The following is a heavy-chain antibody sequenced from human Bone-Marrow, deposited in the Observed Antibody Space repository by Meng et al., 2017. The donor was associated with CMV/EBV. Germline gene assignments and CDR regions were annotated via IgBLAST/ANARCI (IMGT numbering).Heavy chain of an antibody. J-gene: IGHJ5*02. CDR3: ARGINGYSGYDWSDP. CDR1: GYTFTSYD. CDR2: MNPNSGNT. V-gene: IGHV1-8*03. D-gene: IGHD5-12*01. Sequence: ASVKVSCKASGYTFTSYDINWVRQATGQGLEWMGWMNPNSGNTGYAQKFQGRVTITRNTSISTAYMELSSLRSEDTAVYYCARGINGYSGYDWSDPWGQGNLVNVPS.